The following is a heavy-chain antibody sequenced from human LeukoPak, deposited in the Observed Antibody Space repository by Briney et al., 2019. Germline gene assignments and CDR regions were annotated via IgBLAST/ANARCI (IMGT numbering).Heavy chain of an antibody. CDR1: GFTFSSYS. V-gene: IGHV3-21*01. Sequence: GGSLRLSCAASGFTFSSYSMIWVRQAPGKGLEWVSSISSSSNYIYYADSIKGRFTISRDNSKNTLYLQMNNLRAEDTAVYYCARLSSSWYRDYWGQGTLVTVSS. CDR3: ARLSSSWYRDY. J-gene: IGHJ4*02. D-gene: IGHD6-13*01. CDR2: ISSSSNYI.